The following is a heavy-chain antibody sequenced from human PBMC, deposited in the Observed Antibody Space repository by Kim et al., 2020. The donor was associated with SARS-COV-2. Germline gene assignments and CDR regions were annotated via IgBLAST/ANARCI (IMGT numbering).Heavy chain of an antibody. CDR3: ARGLNYYASGRGFHY. D-gene: IGHD3-10*01. J-gene: IGHJ4*02. Sequence: DSVEGRFTISRDNAKTSRYLQMNSLRAEDTAVYYCARGLNYYASGRGFHYWGQGTLVTVSS. V-gene: IGHV3-21*01.